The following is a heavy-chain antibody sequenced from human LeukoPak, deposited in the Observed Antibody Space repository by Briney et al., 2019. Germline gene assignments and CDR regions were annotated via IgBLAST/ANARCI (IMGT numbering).Heavy chain of an antibody. J-gene: IGHJ4*02. CDR2: IYYSGST. CDR1: GGSISSYY. V-gene: IGHV4-59*01. Sequence: SETLSLTCTVSGGSISSYYWSWIRQPPGKGLEWIGYIYYSGSTNYNPSLKSRVTISVDTSKNRFSLKLSSVTAADTAVYYCARSRARQLGMRYFDYWGQGTLVTVSS. D-gene: IGHD7-27*01. CDR3: ARSRARQLGMRYFDY.